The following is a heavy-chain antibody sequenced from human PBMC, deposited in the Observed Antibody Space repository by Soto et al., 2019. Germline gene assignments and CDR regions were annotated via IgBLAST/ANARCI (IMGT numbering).Heavy chain of an antibody. CDR2: TRDKANSYTT. V-gene: IGHV3-72*01. D-gene: IGHD5-12*01. CDR3: ARVQIGYGGFDW. CDR1: GFTFSDHY. J-gene: IGHJ4*01. Sequence: GGSLRLSCAVSGFTFSDHYMVWVRQAPGKGLEWVGRTRDKANSYTTEYAASVKGRFTISRDDSDNSLYLQLSSVNTEDTAVYYCARVQIGYGGFDWWGHGTLGAVS.